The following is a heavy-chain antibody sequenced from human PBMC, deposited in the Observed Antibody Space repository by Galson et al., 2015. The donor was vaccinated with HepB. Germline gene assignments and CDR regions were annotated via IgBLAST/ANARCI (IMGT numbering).Heavy chain of an antibody. CDR3: ARGTFAIVRGIRQIWFDS. D-gene: IGHD3-10*01. V-gene: IGHV1-8*01. CDR2: MNPTSGNT. Sequence: SVKVSCKASGYGFASYDTNWVRQATGQGLEWMGWMNPTSGNTAYAQKFQGRVTMTRNTSITTAYMELTGLTSEDRAVYYCARGTFAIVRGIRQIWFDSWGQGSLVTVSS. J-gene: IGHJ5*01. CDR1: GYGFASYD.